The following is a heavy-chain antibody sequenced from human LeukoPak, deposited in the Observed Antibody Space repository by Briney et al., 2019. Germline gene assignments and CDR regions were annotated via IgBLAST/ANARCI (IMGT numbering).Heavy chain of an antibody. D-gene: IGHD1-14*01. CDR2: IFVGSGNT. CDR1: GFTFTSSA. J-gene: IGHJ4*02. Sequence: SVKVSCKASGFTFTSSAVQWVRQARGQRLEWIGWIFVGSGNTNYAQKFQERVTITRDMSTSTAYMELSSLRSEDTAVYYCAAVGENWPKATTSNPFDYWGQGTLVTVSS. V-gene: IGHV1-58*01. CDR3: AAVGENWPKATTSNPFDY.